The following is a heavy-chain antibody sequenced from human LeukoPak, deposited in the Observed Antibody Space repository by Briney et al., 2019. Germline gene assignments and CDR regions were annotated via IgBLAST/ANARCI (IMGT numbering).Heavy chain of an antibody. CDR3: ARSPLSSSGWYWAEY. CDR2: IDGSGSS. CDR1: GGSIRLYY. J-gene: IGHJ4*02. Sequence: PSETLSLTCTVSGGSIRLYYWNWIRQPAGKGLEWIGRIDGSGSSTYSPSLGSRVTMSVDSSKSQISLKLISVTAADTAVYYCARSPLSSSGWYWAEYWGQGIRVTVCS. D-gene: IGHD6-19*01. V-gene: IGHV4-4*07.